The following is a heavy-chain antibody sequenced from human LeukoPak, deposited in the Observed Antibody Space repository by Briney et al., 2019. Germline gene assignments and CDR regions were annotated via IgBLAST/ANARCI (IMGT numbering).Heavy chain of an antibody. CDR3: AKEIYGGNHYFDY. J-gene: IGHJ4*02. Sequence: GGSLRLSCAASGFTLSSYDMNWVRQAPGKGLEWVSYISSSGSSIYYADSVKGRFIISRDNAKNSVYLQMNSLRAEDTAVYYCAKEIYGGNHYFDYWGQGTLVTVSS. V-gene: IGHV3-48*03. D-gene: IGHD4-23*01. CDR2: ISSSGSSI. CDR1: GFTLSSYD.